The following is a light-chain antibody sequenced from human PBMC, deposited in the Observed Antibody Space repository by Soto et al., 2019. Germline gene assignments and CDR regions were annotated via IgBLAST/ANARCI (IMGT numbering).Light chain of an antibody. CDR3: SSYAGSNYVV. CDR1: SSDVGGYNY. V-gene: IGLV2-8*01. Sequence: QSALTQPPSAPGSPGQSVTVSCTGTSSDVGGYNYVSWYQQHPGKVPKLFIYEVSKRPSGVPDRFSGSKSGNTAPLTVSGLQSEDEADYYCSSYAGSNYVVFGGGTKLTVL. CDR2: EVS. J-gene: IGLJ2*01.